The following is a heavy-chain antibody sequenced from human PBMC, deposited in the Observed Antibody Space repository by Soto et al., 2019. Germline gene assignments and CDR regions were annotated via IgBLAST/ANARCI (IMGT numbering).Heavy chain of an antibody. D-gene: IGHD1-26*01. CDR1: GYTFTSYY. CDR3: ARGGLTGSYYAFDY. J-gene: IGHJ4*02. CDR2: TNPSGSST. V-gene: IGHV1-46*01. Sequence: ASVKVSCKASGYTFTSYYMHWVRQAPGQGLEWMGMTNPSGSSTSYAQKFQGRVTMTRDTSTTTVYMELSSLRSEDTALYYCARGGLTGSYYAFDYWGQGTLVTVSS.